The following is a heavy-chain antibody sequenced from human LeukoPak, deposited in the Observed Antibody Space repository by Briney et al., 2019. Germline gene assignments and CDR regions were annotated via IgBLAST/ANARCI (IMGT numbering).Heavy chain of an antibody. CDR2: ITGSGSFV. Sequence: PGGSLRLSCAVSGFIFNNYIMNWVRQAPGKGLEWVSSITGSGSFVYYADSVKGRFTISRDNAKNSLFLQMNSLRAEDTAVYYCAKRGEKYSNGWFIDYWGQGTLVTVSS. CDR1: GFIFNNYI. V-gene: IGHV3-21*01. CDR3: AKRGEKYSNGWFIDY. D-gene: IGHD6-19*01. J-gene: IGHJ4*02.